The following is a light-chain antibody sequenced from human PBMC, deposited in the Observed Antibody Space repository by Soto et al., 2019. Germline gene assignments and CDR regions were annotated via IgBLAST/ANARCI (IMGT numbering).Light chain of an antibody. CDR2: DAS. J-gene: IGKJ5*01. CDR1: RSVSSY. V-gene: IGKV3-11*01. Sequence: ETVLTQSPATQSLSPGESATLSCRASRSVSSYLAWYQQKPGQAPRLLIYDASNRPTDIHARFSGRGSGTDFTLTISRLEPEDFAVYYCQQRSNWPLTFGQVTRLEIK. CDR3: QQRSNWPLT.